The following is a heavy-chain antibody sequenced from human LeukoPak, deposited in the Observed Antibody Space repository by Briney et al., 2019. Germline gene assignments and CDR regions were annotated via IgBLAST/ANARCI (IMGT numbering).Heavy chain of an antibody. CDR2: ISSSSSTT. V-gene: IGHV3-48*01. D-gene: IGHD4-17*01. CDR1: GFTFSSYS. CDR3: AKVSYGDYLYFDY. Sequence: GGSLRLSCAASGFTFSSYSMNWVRQAPGKGLEWVSYISSSSSTTYYADSVKGRFTISRDNSKNTLYLQMNSLRAEDTAVYYCAKVSYGDYLYFDYWGQGTLVTVSS. J-gene: IGHJ4*02.